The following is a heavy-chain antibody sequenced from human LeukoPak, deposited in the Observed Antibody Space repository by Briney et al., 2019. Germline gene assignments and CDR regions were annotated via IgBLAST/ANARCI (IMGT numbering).Heavy chain of an antibody. J-gene: IGHJ5*02. CDR1: GYSFTSHW. V-gene: IGHV5-51*01. CDR3: ARHPIAAGGAYNWFDP. CDR2: IYPRDSNT. Sequence: GEPLKISCKGSGYGSGYSFTSHWIAWVRQVPGKGVEWMGIIYPRDSNTIYSPSFQGQVTISVDASINTAYLQWISLKASDTAMYYCARHPIAAGGAYNWFDPWGQGTLVTVSS. D-gene: IGHD6-13*01.